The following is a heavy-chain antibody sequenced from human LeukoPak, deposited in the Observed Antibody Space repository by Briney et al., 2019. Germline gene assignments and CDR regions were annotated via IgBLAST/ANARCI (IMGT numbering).Heavy chain of an antibody. Sequence: GGSLRLSCAASGFTFSGSAMHWVRQASGKGLEGVGRIRSKANSYATAYAASGKGGFTISRDDSKNTAYLQMNSLKTEDTAVYYCTRLEDSGYDYYYYYGMDVWGQGTTVTVSS. CDR1: GFTFSGSA. J-gene: IGHJ6*02. CDR2: IRSKANSYAT. D-gene: IGHD5-12*01. CDR3: TRLEDSGYDYYYYYGMDV. V-gene: IGHV3-73*01.